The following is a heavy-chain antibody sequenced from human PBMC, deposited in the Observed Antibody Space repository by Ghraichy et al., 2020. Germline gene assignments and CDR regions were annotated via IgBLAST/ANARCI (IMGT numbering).Heavy chain of an antibody. CDR3: ARHDPLYHDSSVLFGVDV. CDR2: IYVGGNT. V-gene: IGHV4-39*01. D-gene: IGHD6-19*01. CDR1: GDSISSSSYY. J-gene: IGHJ6*02. Sequence: SETLSLICTVSGDSISSSSYYWGWIRQPPGKGLEWIGNIYVGGNTYYNPSLKSRVTISVDTSKNQISLKGKFMTAADTAVDFCARHDPLYHDSSVLFGVDVWGQGTPVTVSS.